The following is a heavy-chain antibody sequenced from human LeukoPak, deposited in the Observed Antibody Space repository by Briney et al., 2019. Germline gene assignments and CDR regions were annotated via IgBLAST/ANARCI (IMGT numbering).Heavy chain of an antibody. Sequence: GGSLRLSCTASGFSFTTAWMSWVRQAPGKGLEWVGRIKSKTDGGTTDYAAPVKGRFTISRDDSKNTLYLQMNSLKTEDTAVYYCTTDRITMIVVGPPNYWGQGTLVTVSS. CDR2: IKSKTDGGTT. CDR3: TTDRITMIVVGPPNY. V-gene: IGHV3-15*01. D-gene: IGHD3-22*01. J-gene: IGHJ4*02. CDR1: GFSFTTAW.